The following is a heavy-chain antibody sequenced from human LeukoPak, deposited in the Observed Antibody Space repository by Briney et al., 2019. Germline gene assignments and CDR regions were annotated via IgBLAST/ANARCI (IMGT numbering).Heavy chain of an antibody. Sequence: SETLSLTCAVYGGSFSGYYWSWIRQPPGKGLEWIGEINHSGSTNYNPSLKSRVTISVDTSKNQFSLKLSSVTAADTAVYYCARGYDILTGYRNWGQGTLVTVSS. D-gene: IGHD3-9*01. CDR1: GGSFSGYY. CDR2: INHSGST. J-gene: IGHJ4*02. V-gene: IGHV4-34*01. CDR3: ARGYDILTGYRN.